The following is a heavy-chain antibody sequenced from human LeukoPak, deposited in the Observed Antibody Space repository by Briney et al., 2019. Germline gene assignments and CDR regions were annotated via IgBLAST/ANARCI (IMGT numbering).Heavy chain of an antibody. D-gene: IGHD3-16*01. Sequence: SQTLSLTCTVSGGSISSGGYYWSWIRQHPGKGLEWIGYIYYSGSTYYNPSLKSRVTISVDTSKNRFSLKLSSVTAANTAVYYCARGGDLRRSPDYNWFDPWGQGTLVTVSS. CDR3: ARGGDLRRSPDYNWFDP. J-gene: IGHJ5*02. V-gene: IGHV4-31*03. CDR1: GGSISSGGYY. CDR2: IYYSGST.